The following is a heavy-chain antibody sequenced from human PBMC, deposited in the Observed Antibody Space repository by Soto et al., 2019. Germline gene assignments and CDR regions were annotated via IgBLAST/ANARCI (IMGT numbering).Heavy chain of an antibody. CDR1: GGSISSGGYY. D-gene: IGHD4-17*01. CDR3: ARHEATTVTTSKVDY. Sequence: QVQLQESGPGLVKPSQTLSLTCTVSGGSISSGGYYWSWIRQHPGKGLEWIGYIYYSGSTYYNPSLTSRVTIAVDTSKNQFSLKLSSVTAADTAVYYCARHEATTVTTSKVDYWGQGTLVTVSS. V-gene: IGHV4-31*03. CDR2: IYYSGST. J-gene: IGHJ4*02.